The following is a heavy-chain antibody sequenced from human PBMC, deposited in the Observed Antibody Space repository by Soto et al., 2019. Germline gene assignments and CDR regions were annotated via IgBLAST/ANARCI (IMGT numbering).Heavy chain of an antibody. D-gene: IGHD6-13*01. CDR3: ARDSGAKLSSS. Sequence: ASVKVSCKASGGTFSSYRFNWVRQARGQGLEWLGGIVPIYRTADYAQKFQGRVTITADESTRTAYMELSSLKSQDTALYYCARDSGAKLSSSWGQGTLVTVSS. J-gene: IGHJ4*02. CDR1: GGTFSSYR. CDR2: IVPIYRTA. V-gene: IGHV1-69*13.